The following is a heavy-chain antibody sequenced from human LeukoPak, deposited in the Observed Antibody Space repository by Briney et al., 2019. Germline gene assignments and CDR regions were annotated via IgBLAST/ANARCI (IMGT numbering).Heavy chain of an antibody. Sequence: GASVKVSCKASGYTFTSYYMHWVRQAPGQGLEWMGIINPSGGSTSYAQKFQGRVTMTRDTSTGTVYMELSSLRSEDTAVYYCARDLIAAAAGAVLYYFDYWGQGTLVTVSS. CDR1: GYTFTSYY. V-gene: IGHV1-46*01. D-gene: IGHD6-13*01. J-gene: IGHJ4*02. CDR2: INPSGGST. CDR3: ARDLIAAAAGAVLYYFDY.